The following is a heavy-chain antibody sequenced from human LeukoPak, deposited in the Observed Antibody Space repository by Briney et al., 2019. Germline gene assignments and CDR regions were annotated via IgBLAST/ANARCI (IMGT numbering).Heavy chain of an antibody. CDR1: GFTLSDHY. D-gene: IGHD1-26*01. CDR2: TRNKANSYST. Sequence: GGSPRLSCAASGFTLSDHYMDWVRQAPGKGLEWVGRTRNKANSYSTEYAASVKGRFIISRDESKNSLYLQMNSLKTEDTAVYYCGRSRAGAIDYWGQGTLVTVSS. V-gene: IGHV3-72*01. CDR3: GRSRAGAIDY. J-gene: IGHJ4*02.